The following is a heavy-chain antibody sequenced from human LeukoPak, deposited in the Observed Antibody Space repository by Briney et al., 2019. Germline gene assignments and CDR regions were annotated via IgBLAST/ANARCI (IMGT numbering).Heavy chain of an antibody. J-gene: IGHJ4*02. D-gene: IGHD6-13*01. CDR3: ARAEPIAAAGIDY. CDR2: IYYSGST. CDR1: GGSISSSSYY. V-gene: IGHV4-39*07. Sequence: SETLSLTCTVSGGSISSSSYYWGWIRQPPGKGLEWIGSIYYSGSTYYNTSLKSRVTISVDTSKNQFSLKLSSVTAADTAVYYCARAEPIAAAGIDYWGQGTLVTVSS.